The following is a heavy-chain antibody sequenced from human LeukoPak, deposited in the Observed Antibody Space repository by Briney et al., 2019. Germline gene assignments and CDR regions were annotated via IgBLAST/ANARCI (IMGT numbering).Heavy chain of an antibody. CDR3: VRDRGTYRPIDY. CDR2: INSDGSST. D-gene: IGHD1-26*01. V-gene: IGHV3-74*01. Sequence: GGSLRLSCAASGFTFSSYWMHWIRQAPGKGLVWVSRINSDGSSTSNADSVKGRFTISRDNAQNSLYLQMNSLRAEDTAIYYCVRDRGTYRPIDYWGQGTLVTVSS. CDR1: GFTFSSYW. J-gene: IGHJ4*02.